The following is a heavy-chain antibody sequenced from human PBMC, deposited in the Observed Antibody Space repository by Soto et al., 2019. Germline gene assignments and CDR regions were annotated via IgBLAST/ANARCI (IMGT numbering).Heavy chain of an antibody. CDR2: TRNKANSYTT. CDR1: GFTFSDHY. V-gene: IGHV3-72*01. D-gene: IGHD6-19*01. J-gene: IGHJ4*02. CDR3: ARARLAGAGGY. Sequence: EVQLVESGGGLVQPGGSLRLSCAASGFTFSDHYMDWVRQAPGKGLEWVGRTRNKANSYTTEYAASVKGRFTISRDDSKNSLYMQMNSMKTEDTDVYYCARARLAGAGGYWGQGTLVTVSS.